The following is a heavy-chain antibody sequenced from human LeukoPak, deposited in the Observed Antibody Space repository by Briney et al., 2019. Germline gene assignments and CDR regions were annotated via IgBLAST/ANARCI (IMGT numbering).Heavy chain of an antibody. CDR1: GGSISSYY. D-gene: IGHD5-24*01. CDR2: IYYSGST. J-gene: IGHJ6*02. V-gene: IGHV4-59*01. Sequence: SETLSLTCTVSGGSISSYYWSWIRQPPGKGLEWIGNIYYSGSTNYNPSLKSRATISVDTSKNQFSLKVSSVTAADTAVYYCARDRSDGYWLYYDYYGMDVWGQGTTVTVSS. CDR3: ARDRSDGYWLYYDYYGMDV.